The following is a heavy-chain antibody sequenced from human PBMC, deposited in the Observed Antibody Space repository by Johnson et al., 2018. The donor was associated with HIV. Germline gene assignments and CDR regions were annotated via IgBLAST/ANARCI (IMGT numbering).Heavy chain of an antibody. J-gene: IGHJ3*02. Sequence: QVQLVESGGGVVQPGRSLRLSCAASGFTFSSYDMHWVRQAPGKGLEWVAVISYDGSNKYYADSVKGRFTISRDNSKNTLYLQMNSLRAEDTAVYYCAREATYYDYVWGSYAFDIWGQGTMVTVSS. CDR1: GFTFSSYD. V-gene: IGHV3-30*14. D-gene: IGHD3-16*01. CDR2: ISYDGSNK. CDR3: AREATYYDYVWGSYAFDI.